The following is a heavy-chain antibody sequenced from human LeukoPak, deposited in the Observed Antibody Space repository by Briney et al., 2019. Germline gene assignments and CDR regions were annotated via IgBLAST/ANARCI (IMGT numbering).Heavy chain of an antibody. CDR2: IYPGDSDT. CDR1: GYIFTSYW. Sequence: GEPLQISCKGSGYIFTSYWIGWVRQMPGKGLEWMGIIYPGDSDTGYSPSFQGQVTISADKSISTAYLQWSSLKASDTAMYYCARLSPEYSSGWYGPFDYWGQGTLVTVSS. J-gene: IGHJ4*02. CDR3: ARLSPEYSSGWYGPFDY. V-gene: IGHV5-51*01. D-gene: IGHD6-19*01.